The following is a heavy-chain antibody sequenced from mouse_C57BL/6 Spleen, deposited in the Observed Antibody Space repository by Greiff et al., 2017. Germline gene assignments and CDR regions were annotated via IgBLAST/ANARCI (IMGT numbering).Heavy chain of an antibody. Sequence: QVQLQQSGPGLVQPSQSLSITCTASGFSFTSYGVHWVRQSPGKGLEWLGVIWRGGSTDNNADFMSSLSITKDNTKSQVFLKMNSLQADDTAIYGCAKAPGRYYAMDYWGQGTSVTVSS. CDR2: IWRGGST. V-gene: IGHV2-5*01. J-gene: IGHJ4*01. D-gene: IGHD3-3*01. CDR1: GFSFTSYG. CDR3: AKAPGRYYAMDY.